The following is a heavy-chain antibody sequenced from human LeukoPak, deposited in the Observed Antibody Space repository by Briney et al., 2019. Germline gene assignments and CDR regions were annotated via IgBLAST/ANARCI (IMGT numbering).Heavy chain of an antibody. CDR3: AKDRRTTTTRGAFDI. V-gene: IGHV3-23*01. Sequence: PGGSLRLSCAASGFTFSSYAVNWVRQAPGKGLEWVSVISGSGGSTYYADSVKGRFTISRDNSKNTLYLQMNSLRAEDTAAYYCAKDRRTTTTRGAFDIWGQGTMVPISS. D-gene: IGHD4-11*01. CDR2: ISGSGGST. CDR1: GFTFSSYA. J-gene: IGHJ3*02.